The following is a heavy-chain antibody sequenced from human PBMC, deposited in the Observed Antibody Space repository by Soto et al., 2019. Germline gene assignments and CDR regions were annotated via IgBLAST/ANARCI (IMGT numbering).Heavy chain of an antibody. CDR3: STTVITAPLFEY. V-gene: IGHV3-72*01. CDR1: GFTFSGHY. J-gene: IGHJ4*02. D-gene: IGHD2-21*02. CDR2: IRNKPNGHTT. Sequence: EVQLVESGGGLVQPGGSLRLSCEGSGFTFSGHYMDWVRQAPGKGLEWLGRIRNKPNGHTTAYAASVKGRFTISRDDSKNFVDLQMNSLKSEDTALYYCSTTVITAPLFEYWGQGTLVAVSS.